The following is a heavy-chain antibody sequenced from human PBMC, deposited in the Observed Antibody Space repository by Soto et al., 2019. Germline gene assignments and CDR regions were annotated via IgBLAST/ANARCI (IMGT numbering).Heavy chain of an antibody. J-gene: IGHJ4*02. CDR1: GGSISSYY. CDR2: IYYSGST. Sequence: QVQLQESGPGLVKPSETLSLTRTVSGGSISSYYWSWIRQPPGKGLEWIGYIYYSGSTNYNPSLKSRVTISVDTSKNQFSLKLSSVTAADTAVYYCARETRGYSYGFVDYWGQGTLVTVSS. D-gene: IGHD5-18*01. CDR3: ARETRGYSYGFVDY. V-gene: IGHV4-59*01.